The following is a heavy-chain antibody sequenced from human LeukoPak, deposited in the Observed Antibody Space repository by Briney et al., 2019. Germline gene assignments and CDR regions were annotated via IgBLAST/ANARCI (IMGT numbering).Heavy chain of an antibody. CDR1: GGSISSSSYY. CDR3: VTDRSGSYDY. J-gene: IGHJ4*02. Sequence: SSETLSLTCTVSGGSISSSSYYWGWIRQPPGKGLEWIGSIYYSGSTYYNPSLKSRVTISVDTSKNQFSLKLYSVTAADTAVYYCVTDRSGSYDYWGQGILVTVSS. D-gene: IGHD1-26*01. CDR2: IYYSGST. V-gene: IGHV4-39*07.